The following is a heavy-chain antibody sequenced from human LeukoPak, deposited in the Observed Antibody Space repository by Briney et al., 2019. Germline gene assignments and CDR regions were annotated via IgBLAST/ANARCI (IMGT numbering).Heavy chain of an antibody. CDR2: IYYSGST. J-gene: IGHJ5*01. V-gene: IGHV4-30-4*07. Sequence: PSETLSLTCAVSGGSISSGGYSWSWIRQPPGKGLEWIGYIYYSGSTYYNPSLKSRVTISVDTSKNQFSLKLTSVTAADTAVYYCGKGGQGFDSWGQGTLVTVSS. CDR1: GGSISSGGYS. CDR3: GKGGQGFDS.